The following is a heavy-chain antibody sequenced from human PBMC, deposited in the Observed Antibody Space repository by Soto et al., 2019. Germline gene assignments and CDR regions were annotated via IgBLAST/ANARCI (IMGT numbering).Heavy chain of an antibody. CDR1: GFTFSSYA. CDR3: AKDGYSSSWLPPPGGWFDP. V-gene: IGHV3-23*01. Sequence: PGGSLRLSCAASGFTFSSYAMSWVRQAPGKGLEWVSAISGSGGSTYYADSVKGRFTISRDNSKNTLYLQMNSLRAEDTAVYYCAKDGYSSSWLPPPGGWFDPWGQGTLVTVSS. CDR2: ISGSGGST. D-gene: IGHD6-13*01. J-gene: IGHJ5*02.